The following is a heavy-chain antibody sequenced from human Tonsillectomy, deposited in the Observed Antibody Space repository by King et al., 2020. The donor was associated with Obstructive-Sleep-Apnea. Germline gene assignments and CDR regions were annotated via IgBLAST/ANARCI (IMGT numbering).Heavy chain of an antibody. Sequence: VQLQQWGAGLLKPSETLSLTCAVYGGSCSGYYWSWIRQPPGKGLEWIGEINHSGSNNYNPSLKSRVTISVDTSKNQFSLKLSSVTAADTAVYYCARGPAFLTGLSSCAFDIWGQGTMVTVSS. CDR2: INHSGSN. D-gene: IGHD3-9*01. CDR3: ARGPAFLTGLSSCAFDI. V-gene: IGHV4-34*01. CDR1: GGSCSGYY. J-gene: IGHJ3*02.